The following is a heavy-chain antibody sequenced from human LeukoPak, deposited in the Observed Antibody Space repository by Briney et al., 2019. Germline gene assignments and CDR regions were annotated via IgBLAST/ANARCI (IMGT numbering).Heavy chain of an antibody. J-gene: IGHJ4*02. D-gene: IGHD6-13*01. CDR3: ASRPGTLHY. CDR1: GFTFSTYA. CDR2: ISYDGSNK. Sequence: PGGSLRLSCAASGFTFSTYAMDWVRQAPGKGLEWVAVISYDGSNKYYADSVKGRFTISRDNSKNTLYLQMNSLRAEDSAVYYCASRPGTLHYWGQGTLVTVSS. V-gene: IGHV3-30-3*01.